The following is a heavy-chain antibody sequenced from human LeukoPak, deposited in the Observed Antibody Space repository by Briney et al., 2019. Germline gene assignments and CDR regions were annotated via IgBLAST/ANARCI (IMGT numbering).Heavy chain of an antibody. Sequence: GGSLRLSCAASGFTFSNAWMSWVRQAPGRGLEWVSSITDSGDGTYYADSVKGRFTISRDDSKNTLYLQMSSLRAEDTAVYYCAKDSPVATRWGQGTLVTVSS. V-gene: IGHV3-23*01. CDR1: GFTFSNAW. D-gene: IGHD1-26*01. J-gene: IGHJ4*02. CDR2: ITDSGDGT. CDR3: AKDSPVATR.